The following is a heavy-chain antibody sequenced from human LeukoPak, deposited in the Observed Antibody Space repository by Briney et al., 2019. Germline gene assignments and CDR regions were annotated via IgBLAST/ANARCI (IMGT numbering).Heavy chain of an antibody. CDR2: INPSGGST. CDR3: AREMVDGDGYNSKDY. J-gene: IGHJ4*02. D-gene: IGHD5-24*01. V-gene: IGHV1-46*01. Sequence: ASVKVSCKASGYTFTSYYMHWVRQAPGQGLEWMGIINPSGGSTGYAQKFQGRVTMTRDTSTSTVYMELSSLRSEDTAVYYCAREMVDGDGYNSKDYWGQGTLVTVSS. CDR1: GYTFTSYY.